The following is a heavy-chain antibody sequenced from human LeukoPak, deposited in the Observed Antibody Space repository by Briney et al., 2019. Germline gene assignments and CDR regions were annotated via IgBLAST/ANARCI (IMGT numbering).Heavy chain of an antibody. CDR1: GDSIIGYY. V-gene: IGHV4-59*01. CDR3: ARRRYYDSTGYNPTYYFDY. CDR2: IYNTVDT. D-gene: IGHD3-22*01. Sequence: PSETLSLTCTVSGDSIIGYYWSWIRQSPGKRLEWIGYIYNTVDTTYNPSLESRVTISLDMSNNQFSLRLSSVAAAGTAVYYCARRRYYDSTGYNPTYYFDYWGQGILVTVSS. J-gene: IGHJ4*02.